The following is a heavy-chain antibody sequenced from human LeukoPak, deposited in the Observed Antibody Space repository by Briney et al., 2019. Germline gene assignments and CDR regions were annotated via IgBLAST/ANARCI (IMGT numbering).Heavy chain of an antibody. Sequence: ETLSLTCAVSGGSISSSNWWSWVRQAPGKGLEWVSVIYSGGSTYYADSVKGRFTISRDNSKNTLYLQMNSLRAEDTAVYYCARDLPYGDSDYWGQGTLVTVSS. CDR2: IYSGGST. CDR1: GGSISSSNW. D-gene: IGHD4-17*01. J-gene: IGHJ4*02. V-gene: IGHV3-66*01. CDR3: ARDLPYGDSDY.